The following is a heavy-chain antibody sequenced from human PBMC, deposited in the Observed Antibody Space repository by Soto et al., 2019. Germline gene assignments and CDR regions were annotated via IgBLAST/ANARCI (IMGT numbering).Heavy chain of an antibody. D-gene: IGHD3-10*02. Sequence: QVQLQESGPGLVKPSETLSLTCSVAGGSLGSYYWGWIRQSPGKGLEWIAYIYDSGTTIYNPSLKSRATISVDTSKNQFSLNLTSVTAADTAVYYCARGAMFWFDPWCQGTLVSVSS. CDR1: GGSLGSYY. CDR3: ARGAMFWFDP. J-gene: IGHJ5*02. CDR2: IYDSGTT. V-gene: IGHV4-59*01.